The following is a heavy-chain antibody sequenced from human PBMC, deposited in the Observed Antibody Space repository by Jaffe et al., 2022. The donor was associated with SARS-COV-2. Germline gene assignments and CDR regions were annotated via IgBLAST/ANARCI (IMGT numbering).Heavy chain of an antibody. Sequence: EVQLVESGGGLVQPGGSLRLSCAASGFIFGNYWMNWVRQAPGKGLEWVSRIRTDGNITSCADSVKGRFTISRDNAKSTLYLKMNSLRAEDTAVYYCTRGWGFDYWGQGTLVIVSS. V-gene: IGHV3-74*01. CDR2: IRTDGNIT. CDR3: TRGWGFDY. CDR1: GFIFGNYW. D-gene: IGHD3-16*01. J-gene: IGHJ4*02.